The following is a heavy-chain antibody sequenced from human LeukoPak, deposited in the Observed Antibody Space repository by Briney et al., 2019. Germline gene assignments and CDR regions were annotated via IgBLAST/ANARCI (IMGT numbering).Heavy chain of an antibody. CDR1: GYTFTGYY. J-gene: IGHJ6*02. D-gene: IGHD3-9*01. Sequence: GASVKVSCKASGYTFTGYYMHWVRQAPGQGLEWMGWINPNTRSTNYAQKFQGRVTMTRDTSISTAYMELSRLRSDDTAVYYCARAAYYDILTGDYYGMGVWGQGTTVTVSS. V-gene: IGHV1-2*02. CDR3: ARAAYYDILTGDYYGMGV. CDR2: INPNTRST.